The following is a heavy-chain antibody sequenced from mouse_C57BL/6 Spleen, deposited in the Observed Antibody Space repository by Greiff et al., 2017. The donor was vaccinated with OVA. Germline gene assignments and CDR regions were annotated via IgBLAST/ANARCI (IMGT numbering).Heavy chain of an antibody. CDR1: GFTFTDYY. D-gene: IGHD1-1*01. Sequence: EVQRVESGGGLVQPGGSLSLSCAASGFTFTDYYMSWVRQPPGKALEWLGFIRNKANGYTTEYSASVKGRFTISRDNSQSILYLQMNALRAEDSATYYCARSYGSSYGFDYWGQGTTLTVSS. CDR3: ARSYGSSYGFDY. V-gene: IGHV7-3*01. CDR2: IRNKANGYTT. J-gene: IGHJ2*01.